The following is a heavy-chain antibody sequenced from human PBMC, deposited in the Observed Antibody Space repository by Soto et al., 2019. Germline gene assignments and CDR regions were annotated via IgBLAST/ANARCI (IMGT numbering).Heavy chain of an antibody. J-gene: IGHJ4*02. V-gene: IGHV1-46*03. CDR3: ARDRYYYDSSGYPHTFDY. CDR1: GYTLSTYG. D-gene: IGHD3-22*01. Sequence: ASVKVSCKASGYTLSTYGISWVRQAPGQGLEWMGIINPSGGSTSYAQKFQGRVTMTRDTSTSTVYMELSSLRSEDTAVYYCARDRYYYDSSGYPHTFDYWGQGTLVTVSS. CDR2: INPSGGST.